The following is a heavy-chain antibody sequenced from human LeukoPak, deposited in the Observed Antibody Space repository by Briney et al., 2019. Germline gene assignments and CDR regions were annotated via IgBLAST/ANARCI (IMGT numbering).Heavy chain of an antibody. V-gene: IGHV1-2*06. CDR3: ARTEQQLVNIYNWFDP. Sequence: ASVKVSCKASGYTFTGYYMHWVRQAPGQGLEWMGRINPNSGGTNYAQKFQGRVTMTRDTSISTAYMELSRLRSDDTAVYYCARTEQQLVNIYNWFDPWGQGTLVTVSS. CDR1: GYTFTGYY. CDR2: INPNSGGT. J-gene: IGHJ5*02. D-gene: IGHD6-13*01.